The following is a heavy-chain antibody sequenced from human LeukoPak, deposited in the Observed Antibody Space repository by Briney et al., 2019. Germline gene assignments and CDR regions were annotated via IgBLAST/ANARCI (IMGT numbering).Heavy chain of an antibody. CDR3: ARGIPGSGSYYLRLVWWFDP. Sequence: NASETLSLTCTVSGGSISSSSYYWGWIRQPPGKGLEWIGYIYHSGSTYYNPSLKSRVTISVDRSKNQFSLKLSSVTAADTAVYYCARGIPGSGSYYLRLVWWFDPWGQGTLVTVSS. J-gene: IGHJ5*02. D-gene: IGHD3-10*01. CDR1: GGSISSSSYY. V-gene: IGHV4-30-2*01. CDR2: IYHSGST.